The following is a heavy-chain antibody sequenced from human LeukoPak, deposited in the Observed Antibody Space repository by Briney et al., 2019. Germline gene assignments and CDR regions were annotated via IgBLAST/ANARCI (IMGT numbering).Heavy chain of an antibody. CDR1: GGSISSSTYY. Sequence: PSETLSLTCTVSGGSISSSTYYWGWIRQPPGKGLEWIGGIYYSGSTYYIPSLKSRVTISVDTSKNQFSLKLSSVTAADTAVYYCARQDGGIAAAGPYWGQGTLVTVSS. D-gene: IGHD6-13*01. CDR2: IYYSGST. J-gene: IGHJ4*02. CDR3: ARQDGGIAAAGPY. V-gene: IGHV4-39*01.